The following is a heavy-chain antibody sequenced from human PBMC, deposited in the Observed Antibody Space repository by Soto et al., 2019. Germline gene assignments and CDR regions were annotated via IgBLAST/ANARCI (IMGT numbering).Heavy chain of an antibody. J-gene: IGHJ4*02. CDR2: IWYDGNIK. CDR3: ARVSEGGSYYGGLDY. Sequence: QVQLVESGGGVVQPGRSLRLSCAASGFTFSSYGMHWVRQAPGKGLEWVAVIWYDGNIKYYADSVKGRFTISRDNSKNTLFLQMNSLRAEDTAVYYCARVSEGGSYYGGLDYWGQGTLVPVSS. D-gene: IGHD1-26*01. V-gene: IGHV3-33*01. CDR1: GFTFSSYG.